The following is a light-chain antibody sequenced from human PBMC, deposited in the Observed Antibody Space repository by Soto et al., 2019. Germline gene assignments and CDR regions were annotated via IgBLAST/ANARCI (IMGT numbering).Light chain of an antibody. CDR3: QQYKYYSRT. J-gene: IGKJ2*01. Sequence: DIVMTQAPSTLSADVGDRITINCRASQSMSNWVAWYQQKPGRAPKLLIYAASSLEAGVPSRFSGSGSETEFTLTISSLQPDDFATYYCQQYKYYSRTFGQGTKVDIK. CDR1: QSMSNW. CDR2: AAS. V-gene: IGKV1-5*01.